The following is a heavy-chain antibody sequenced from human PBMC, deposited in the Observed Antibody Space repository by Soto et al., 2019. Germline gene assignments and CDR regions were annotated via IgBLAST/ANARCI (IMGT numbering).Heavy chain of an antibody. V-gene: IGHV4-34*01. Sequence: QVQLQQWGAGLLKPSETLSLTCAVYGGSFSAYCWSWIRQPPGKGLEWIGDISHSGGTNYNPSLKSRVTISVDTSKNQFSLKLSSVTAADTAVYYCARERVPAVTAILDYWDQGTLVTVSS. CDR3: ARERVPAVTAILDY. CDR1: GGSFSAYC. D-gene: IGHD2-21*02. CDR2: ISHSGGT. J-gene: IGHJ4*02.